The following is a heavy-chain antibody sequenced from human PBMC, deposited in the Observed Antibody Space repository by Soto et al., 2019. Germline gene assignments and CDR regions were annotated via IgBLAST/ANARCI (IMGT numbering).Heavy chain of an antibody. V-gene: IGHV1-46*03. CDR1: GYTFTSYY. Sequence: ASVKVSCKASGYTFTSYYMHWVRQAPGQGLEWMGIINPSGGSTSYAQKFQGRVTMTRDTSTSTVYMELSSLRSEDTAVYYCARTLGSATIFGVVQSRYYMDVWGKGTTVTVSS. CDR3: ARTLGSATIFGVVQSRYYMDV. J-gene: IGHJ6*03. CDR2: INPSGGST. D-gene: IGHD3-3*01.